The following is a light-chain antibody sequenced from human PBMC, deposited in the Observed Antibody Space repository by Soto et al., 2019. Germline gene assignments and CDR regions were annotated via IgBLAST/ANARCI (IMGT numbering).Light chain of an antibody. J-gene: IGKJ1*01. Sequence: DIVMTQSPDSLAVPLGERATINCKSSQSVFHKSKNKHFLTLYQQKPGQPPRLLIYWASTRESGVPDRLSGSGSGTDFTLTISSLQAEDVAVYYCQQPYRSWTFGPGTKVEVK. CDR3: QQPYRSWT. V-gene: IGKV4-1*01. CDR1: QSVFHKSKNKHF. CDR2: WAS.